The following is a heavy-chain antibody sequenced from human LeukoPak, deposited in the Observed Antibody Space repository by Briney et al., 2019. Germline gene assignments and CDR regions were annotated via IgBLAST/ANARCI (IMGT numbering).Heavy chain of an antibody. CDR3: ARDNWFGEPRDYFDY. CDR1: GFTFSSYG. Sequence: GGSLRLSCAASGFTFSSYGMHWVRQAPGKGLERVAVIWYDGSKKYYADSVKGRFTISRDNSKNTLYLQMNSLRAEDTAVYYCARDNWFGEPRDYFDYWGQGTLVTVSS. V-gene: IGHV3-33*01. J-gene: IGHJ4*02. D-gene: IGHD3-10*01. CDR2: IWYDGSKK.